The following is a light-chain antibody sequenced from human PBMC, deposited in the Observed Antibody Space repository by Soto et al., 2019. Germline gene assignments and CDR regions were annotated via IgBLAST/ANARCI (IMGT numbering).Light chain of an antibody. CDR2: SED. CDR3: AAWDDSLNGYV. CDR1: SSNIGGNT. Sequence: QSVLTQPPSASGTPGQRLSIFCSGSSSNIGGNTVNWYQQVPGTAPKLLIYSEDQRPSGVPDRFSGSKSATSASLAISGLQSEDAADYYCAAWDDSLNGYVFGTGTRSPS. J-gene: IGLJ1*01. V-gene: IGLV1-44*01.